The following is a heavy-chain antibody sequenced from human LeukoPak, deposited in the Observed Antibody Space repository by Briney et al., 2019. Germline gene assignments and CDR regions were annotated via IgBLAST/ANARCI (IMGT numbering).Heavy chain of an antibody. J-gene: IGHJ4*02. Sequence: SETLSLTCTVSGGSISSSSYYWGWIRQPPGKGLEWIGSIYYSGSTYYNPSLKSRVTISVDTSKNQFSLKLSSVTAADTAVYYCARAGSCCEDRWFPFDYWGQGTLVTVSS. D-gene: IGHD2-15*01. CDR2: IYYSGST. CDR3: ARAGSCCEDRWFPFDY. V-gene: IGHV4-39*01. CDR1: GGSISSSSYY.